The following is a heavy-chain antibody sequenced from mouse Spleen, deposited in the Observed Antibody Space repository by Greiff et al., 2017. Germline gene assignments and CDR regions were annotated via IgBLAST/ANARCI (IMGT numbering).Heavy chain of an antibody. J-gene: IGHJ2*01. Sequence: EVQGVESGGGLVQPGGSLRLSCATSGFTFTDYYMSWVRQPPGKALEWLGFIRNKANGYTTEYSASVKGRFTISRDNSQSILYLQMNTLRAEDSATYYCARASYYYGRWYFDYWGQGTTLTVSS. CDR3: ARASYYYGRWYFDY. CDR1: GFTFTDYY. V-gene: IGHV7-3*02. D-gene: IGHD1-1*01. CDR2: IRNKANGYTT.